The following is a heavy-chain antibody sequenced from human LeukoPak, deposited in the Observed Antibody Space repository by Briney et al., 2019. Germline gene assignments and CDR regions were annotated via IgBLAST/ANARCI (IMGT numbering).Heavy chain of an antibody. Sequence: GGSLRLSCAASGFTVSSNYMSWVRQAPGKGLEWVSVIYSGGSTYYADSVKGRFTISRDNSKNTLYLQMNSLRAEDTAVYYCARETVYSSSWYYDYWGQGTLVTVSS. D-gene: IGHD6-13*01. CDR2: IYSGGST. V-gene: IGHV3-53*01. J-gene: IGHJ4*02. CDR3: ARETVYSSSWYYDY. CDR1: GFTVSSNY.